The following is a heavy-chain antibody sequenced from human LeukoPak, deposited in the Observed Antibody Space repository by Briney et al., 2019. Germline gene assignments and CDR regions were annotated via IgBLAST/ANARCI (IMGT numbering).Heavy chain of an antibody. J-gene: IGHJ5*02. CDR3: ARGYGGFGELLNWFDP. D-gene: IGHD3-10*01. CDR1: GYSISSGYS. CDR2: IYYSGST. Sequence: SETLSLTCTVSGYSISSGYSWAWIRQPPGKGLEWIGYIYYSGSTNYNPSLKSRVTISVDTSKNQFSLKLSSVTAADTAVYYCARGYGGFGELLNWFDPWGQGTLVTVSS. V-gene: IGHV4-61*01.